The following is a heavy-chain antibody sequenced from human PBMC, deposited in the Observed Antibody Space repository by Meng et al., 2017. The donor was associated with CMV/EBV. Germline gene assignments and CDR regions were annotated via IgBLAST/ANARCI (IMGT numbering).Heavy chain of an antibody. D-gene: IGHD2-15*01. V-gene: IGHV4-59*01. Sequence: SETLSLTCAVYGGSFSGYYWSWIRQPPGKGLEWIGYIYYSGSTNYNHSLKSRVTISVDTSKNQFSLKLSSVTAADTAVYYCARDSNCSGGSCYSRDYYGMDVWGQGTTVTVSS. J-gene: IGHJ6*02. CDR2: IYYSGST. CDR3: ARDSNCSGGSCYSRDYYGMDV. CDR1: GGSFSGYY.